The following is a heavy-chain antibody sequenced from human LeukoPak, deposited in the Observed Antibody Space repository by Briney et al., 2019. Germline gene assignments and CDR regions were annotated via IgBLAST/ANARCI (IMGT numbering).Heavy chain of an antibody. J-gene: IGHJ4*02. CDR2: MNPNSGNT. CDR3: ARDSSGSSWYPGGFDY. Sequence: GASVKVSCKASGYTFTSYDINWVRQAAGQGLEWMGWMNPNSGNTGYAQKFQGRVTITRNTSISTAYMELNSLRAEDTAVYYCARDSSGSSWYPGGFDYWGQGTLVTVSS. CDR1: GYTFTSYD. D-gene: IGHD6-13*01. V-gene: IGHV1-8*03.